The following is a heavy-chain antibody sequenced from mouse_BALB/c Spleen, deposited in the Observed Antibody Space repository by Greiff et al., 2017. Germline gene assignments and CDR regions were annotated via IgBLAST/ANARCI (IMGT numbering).Heavy chain of an antibody. D-gene: IGHD2-1*01. CDR1: GFTFSDYY. CDR3: AREGYSGNYPWFAY. V-gene: IGHV5-4*02. J-gene: IGHJ3*01. Sequence: EVQGVESGGGLVKPGGSLKLSCAASGFTFSDYYMYWVRQTPEKRLEWVATISDGGSYTYYPDSVKGRFTISRDNAKNNLYLQMSSLKSEDTAMYYCAREGYSGNYPWFAYWGQGTLVTVSA. CDR2: ISDGGSYT.